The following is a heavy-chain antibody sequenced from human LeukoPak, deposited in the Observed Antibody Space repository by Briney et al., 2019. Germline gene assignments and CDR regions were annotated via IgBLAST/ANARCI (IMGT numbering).Heavy chain of an antibody. Sequence: GGSLRLPCGASGFTFSSYSMNWVRQAPGKGLEWVSHINIVNNAIYYADSVNGRFTISRDNAKNSLYLQMNSLRADDTAVYYCARDSGVGGTFDYWGQGTLVSVSS. D-gene: IGHD1-26*01. J-gene: IGHJ4*02. CDR1: GFTFSSYS. V-gene: IGHV3-48*04. CDR2: INIVNNAI. CDR3: ARDSGVGGTFDY.